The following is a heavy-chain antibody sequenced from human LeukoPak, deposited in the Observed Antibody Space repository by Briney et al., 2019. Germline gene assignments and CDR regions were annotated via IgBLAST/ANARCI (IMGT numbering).Heavy chain of an antibody. V-gene: IGHV3-15*04. CDR1: GFTFNYAW. CDR2: TVSEIDGGTT. J-gene: IGHJ4*02. Sequence: GGSLRLSCAASGFTFNYAWMSWVRQVPGKELEWVGQTVSEIDGGTTDYAAPVKGRFTISRDDSKNTLYLQMNSLKTEDTAVYYCSTTYYYDSSEGYWGQGTLVTVSS. CDR3: STTYYYDSSEGY. D-gene: IGHD3-22*01.